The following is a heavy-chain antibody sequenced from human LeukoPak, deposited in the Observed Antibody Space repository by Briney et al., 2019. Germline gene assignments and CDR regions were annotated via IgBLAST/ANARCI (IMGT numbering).Heavy chain of an antibody. D-gene: IGHD3-22*01. Sequence: GGSLRLSCAASGFTFSTYAMSWVRQAAGKGLEWVSLISGSGGGTYYADSVKGRFTISRDNSKNTLYLQLNSLRVEDTAVYYCAKVAGYYYDSSGYLFDYWGQGTLVTVSS. CDR1: GFTFSTYA. J-gene: IGHJ4*02. CDR2: ISGSGGGT. V-gene: IGHV3-23*01. CDR3: AKVAGYYYDSSGYLFDY.